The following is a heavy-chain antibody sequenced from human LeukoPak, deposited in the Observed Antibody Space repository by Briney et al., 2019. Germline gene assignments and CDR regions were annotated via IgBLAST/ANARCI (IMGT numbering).Heavy chain of an antibody. D-gene: IGHD4-23*01. J-gene: IGHJ3*02. CDR1: GGSFSGYY. CDR3: ASGLRWFDI. Sequence: SETLSLTCAVYGGSFSGYYWSWIRQPPGKGLEYIGYIYDSGSTNYNPSLKSRVTMSVDTSKNQFSLKLSSVTAADTAVYYCASGLRWFDIWGQGTMVTASS. CDR2: IYDSGST. V-gene: IGHV4-59*01.